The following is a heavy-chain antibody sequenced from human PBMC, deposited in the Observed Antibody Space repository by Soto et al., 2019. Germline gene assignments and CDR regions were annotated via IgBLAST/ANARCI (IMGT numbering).Heavy chain of an antibody. J-gene: IGHJ5*02. CDR2: IYYSGRT. D-gene: IGHD6-6*01. V-gene: IGHV4-31*03. CDR3: ARGSFSSSSSWFDP. CDR1: CGSISSGGYY. Sequence: SETLSLTCTVSCGSISSGGYYWSWIRQHPGKGLEWIGYIYYSGRTYYNPSLHSRVSIAVDTTENQFSLKLTSVTAADTSVYYCARGSFSSSSSWFDPWGRGTLVTV.